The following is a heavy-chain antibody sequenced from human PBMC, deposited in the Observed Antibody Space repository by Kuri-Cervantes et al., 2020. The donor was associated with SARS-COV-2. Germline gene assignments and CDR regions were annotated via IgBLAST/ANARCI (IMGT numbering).Heavy chain of an antibody. D-gene: IGHD3-9*01. CDR1: GFTFSNAW. Sequence: GGSLRLSCAASGFTFSNAWMSWVRQAPGKGLEWVSSISSSSSYIYYADSVKGRFTISRDNAKNSLYLQMNSLRAEDTAVYYCARDSLDWFIPLDYWGQGTLVTVSS. V-gene: IGHV3-21*01. CDR3: ARDSLDWFIPLDY. J-gene: IGHJ4*02. CDR2: ISSSSSYI.